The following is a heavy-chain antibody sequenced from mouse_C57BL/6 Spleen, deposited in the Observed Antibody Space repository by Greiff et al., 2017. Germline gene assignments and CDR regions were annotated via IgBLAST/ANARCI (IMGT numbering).Heavy chain of an antibody. CDR1: GYTFTDYY. Sequence: QVQLQQSGAELVRPGASVKLSCKASGYTFTDYYINWVKQRPGQGLEWIARIYPGSGNTYYNEKFKGKATLTAEKSSSTAYMQLSSLTSEDSAVYFCARDTGDYYWYFDVWGTGTTVTVSS. CDR3: ARDTGDYYWYFDV. CDR2: IYPGSGNT. D-gene: IGHD1-1*01. V-gene: IGHV1-76*01. J-gene: IGHJ1*03.